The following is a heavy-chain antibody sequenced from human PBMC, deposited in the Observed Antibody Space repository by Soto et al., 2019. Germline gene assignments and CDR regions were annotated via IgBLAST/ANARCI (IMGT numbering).Heavy chain of an antibody. CDR3: AKVGPSYYYGMDV. CDR2: ISGSGRTI. J-gene: IGHJ6*02. Sequence: VGSLRLSCAASGLDFSSGVMCWVRQAPGKGLEWVSSISGSGRTIYHADSMRGRFAISRDNSKNSLYLQLNNLRVDDTAVYYCAKVGPSYYYGMDVWGQGTTVTVSS. D-gene: IGHD1-26*01. CDR1: GLDFSSGV. V-gene: IGHV3-23*01.